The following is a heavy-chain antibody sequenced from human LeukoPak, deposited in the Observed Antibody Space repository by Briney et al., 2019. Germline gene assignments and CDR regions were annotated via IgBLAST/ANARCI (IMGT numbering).Heavy chain of an antibody. CDR2: ISYDGSNK. CDR3: ARDAFYYDFWSGYYTLGDYFDY. D-gene: IGHD3-3*01. V-gene: IGHV3-30-3*01. J-gene: IGHJ4*02. CDR1: GFTFSSYA. Sequence: GRSLRLSCAASGFTFSSYAMHWVRQAPDKGLEWVAVISYDGSNKYYADSVKGRFTISRDNSKNTLYLQMNSLRAEDTAVYYCARDAFYYDFWSGYYTLGDYFDYWGQGTLVTVSS.